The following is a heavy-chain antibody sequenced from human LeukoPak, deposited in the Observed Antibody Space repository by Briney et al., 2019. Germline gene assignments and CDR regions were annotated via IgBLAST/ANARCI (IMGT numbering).Heavy chain of an antibody. CDR1: GYTFTSYD. D-gene: IGHD3-10*01. V-gene: IGHV1-8*01. CDR3: ARAEMYYYGSPGSWFDP. J-gene: IGHJ5*02. CDR2: MNPNSGST. Sequence: GASVKVSCKASGYTFTSYDINWVRQATGQRLEWMGWMNPNSGSTGYAQKFQGRVTMTRNTSISTAYMELSSLRSEDTAVYYCARAEMYYYGSPGSWFDPWGQGTLVTVSS.